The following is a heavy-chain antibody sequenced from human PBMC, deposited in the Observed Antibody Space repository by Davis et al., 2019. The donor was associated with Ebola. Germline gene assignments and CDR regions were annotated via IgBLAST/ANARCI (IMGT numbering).Heavy chain of an antibody. CDR2: ISYSGNT. J-gene: IGHJ4*02. V-gene: IGHV4-39*07. D-gene: IGHD5-18*01. Sequence: MPSETLSLTCTVSGVSISSGSHYWGWIRQAPGKGLEWIGSISYSGNTYYNPSLKSRVTISVDTSKNQFSLKLSSVTAADTAVYYCARGRYSYGYFDYWGQGTLVTVSP. CDR1: GVSISSGSHY. CDR3: ARGRYSYGYFDY.